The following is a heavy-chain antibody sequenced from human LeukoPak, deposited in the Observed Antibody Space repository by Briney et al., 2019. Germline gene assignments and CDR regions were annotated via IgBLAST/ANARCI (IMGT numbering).Heavy chain of an antibody. J-gene: IGHJ4*02. CDR3: AREGLDY. CDR1: RYTFTNYH. Sequence: ASVKVPCKASRYTFTNYHLTWVRQATGQGLEWMEYKNPNSGNSAYAQKFQGRVTITTDASITTAYMELSGLRSEDTALYYCAREGLDYWGQGTLVTVSS. CDR2: KNPNSGNS. V-gene: IGHV1-8*01.